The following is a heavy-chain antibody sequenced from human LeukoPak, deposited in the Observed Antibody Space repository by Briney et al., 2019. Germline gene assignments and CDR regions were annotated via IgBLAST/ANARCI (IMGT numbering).Heavy chain of an antibody. J-gene: IGHJ4*02. Sequence: GGSLRLSCAASGFTFSSYSMNWVRQAPGKGLVWVSRINTDGSSTSYADSVKGRFTISRDNAKNSLYLQTNSLRAEDTAIYYCARDAVGIYRIIDYWGQGTLVTVSS. CDR2: INTDGSST. D-gene: IGHD6-13*01. V-gene: IGHV3-74*01. CDR1: GFTFSSYS. CDR3: ARDAVGIYRIIDY.